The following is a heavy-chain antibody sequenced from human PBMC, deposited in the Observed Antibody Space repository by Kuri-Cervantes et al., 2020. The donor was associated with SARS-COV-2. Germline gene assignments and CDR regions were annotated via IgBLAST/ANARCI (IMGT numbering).Heavy chain of an antibody. D-gene: IGHD2-2*01. CDR3: ATVIVVVPAAIGWSWFDP. V-gene: IGHV4-39*01. J-gene: IGHJ5*02. CDR2: MYYSGST. CDR1: GDSISSSRYY. Sequence: GSLRLSCTVSGDSISSSRYYWGWIRQPPGKGLEWIGSMYYSGSTYYNPSLKSRLTISVDTSKNQFSLKLSSVTAADTAVYYCATVIVVVPAAIGWSWFDPWGQGTLVTVSS.